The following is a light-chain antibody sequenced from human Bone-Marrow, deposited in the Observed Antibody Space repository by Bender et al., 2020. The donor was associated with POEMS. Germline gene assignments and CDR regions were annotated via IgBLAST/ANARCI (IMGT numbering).Light chain of an antibody. CDR3: QVWDSSSDLWV. CDR1: ALPKQY. V-gene: IGLV3-21*02. J-gene: IGLJ3*02. CDR2: EDT. Sequence: SYELTQPPSVSVSPGQTARITCSGDALPKQYGYWYQQKPGQAPVLVIYEDTKRPSGIPERFSGSNSGNTATLTISRVEAGDEADYYCQVWDSSSDLWVFGGGTKLTVL.